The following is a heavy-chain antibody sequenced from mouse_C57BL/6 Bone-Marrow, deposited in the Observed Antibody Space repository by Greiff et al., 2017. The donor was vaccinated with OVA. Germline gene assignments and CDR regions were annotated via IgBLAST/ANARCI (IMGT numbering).Heavy chain of an antibody. J-gene: IGHJ3*01. Sequence: VQLKESGPGLVKPSQSLSLTCSVTGYSITSGYYWNWIRQFPGNKLEWMGYISYDGSNNYNPSLKNRISITRDTSKNQFFLKLNSVTTEDTATYYCARDLLYYGSSYPFAYWGQGTLVTVSA. CDR3: ARDLLYYGSSYPFAY. V-gene: IGHV3-6*01. CDR1: GYSITSGYY. D-gene: IGHD1-1*01. CDR2: ISYDGSN.